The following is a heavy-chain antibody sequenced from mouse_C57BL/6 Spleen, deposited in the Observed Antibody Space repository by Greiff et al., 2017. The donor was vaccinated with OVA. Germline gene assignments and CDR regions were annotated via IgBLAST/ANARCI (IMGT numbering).Heavy chain of an antibody. CDR2: IDPEDGET. Sequence: EVKLMESGAELVKPGASVKLSCTASGFNIKDYYMHWVKQRTEQGLEWIGRIDPEDGETKYAPKFQGKATITADTSSNTAYLQLSSLTSEDTAVYYCARGAYYDCFDYWGQGTTLTVSS. J-gene: IGHJ2*01. D-gene: IGHD2-4*01. CDR3: ARGAYYDCFDY. V-gene: IGHV14-2*01. CDR1: GFNIKDYY.